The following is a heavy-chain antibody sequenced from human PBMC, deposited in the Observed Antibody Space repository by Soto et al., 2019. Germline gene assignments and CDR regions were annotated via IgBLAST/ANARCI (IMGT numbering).Heavy chain of an antibody. J-gene: IGHJ5*02. Sequence: QVRLHEAGPRLVKPSETLSLTCSVSGDSLSDYYVSWIRQTAGKGLEWIGRTYSTGSVNSNPSLRSRITMSVDTSKRQFFLKVRSVTAADTAFYFCARENTTEMTRGWFDPWGQGILVTVSS. CDR3: ARENTTEMTRGWFDP. V-gene: IGHV4-4*07. CDR1: GDSLSDYY. D-gene: IGHD1-1*01. CDR2: TYSTGSV.